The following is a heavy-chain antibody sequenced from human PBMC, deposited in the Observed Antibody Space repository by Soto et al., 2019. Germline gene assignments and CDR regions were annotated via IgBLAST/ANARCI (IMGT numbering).Heavy chain of an antibody. V-gene: IGHV3-23*01. CDR2: TSNNGDRT. CDR1: GFTFSDHA. J-gene: IGHJ4*02. D-gene: IGHD6-19*01. Sequence: SLRLSCAVSGFTFSDHAMAWVRQAPGKGLEWVATTSNNGDRTFYADSVRGRFTVSRDRSNNTLYLQMNSLRAEDTAVYFCARPPLYSNGGYFDSWGQGTLVTVSS. CDR3: ARPPLYSNGGYFDS.